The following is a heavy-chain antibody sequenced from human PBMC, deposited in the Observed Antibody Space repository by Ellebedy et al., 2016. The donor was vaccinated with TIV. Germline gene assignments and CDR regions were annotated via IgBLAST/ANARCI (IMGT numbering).Heavy chain of an antibody. V-gene: IGHV1-18*04. CDR3: TRGFYEKFDP. CDR2: ISGYNGDT. J-gene: IGHJ5*02. Sequence: ASVKVSCKASGYTFTKYGISWVRQAPGQGLEWMGWISGYNGDTNYAQKFQGRFTMTIDTSTSTVYMELRSLSFDDTAVYYCTRGFYEKFDPWGQGTLVTVS. D-gene: IGHD3-3*01. CDR1: GYTFTKYG.